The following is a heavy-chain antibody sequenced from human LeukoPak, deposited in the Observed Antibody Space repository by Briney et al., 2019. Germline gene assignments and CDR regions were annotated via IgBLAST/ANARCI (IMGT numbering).Heavy chain of an antibody. CDR3: AGRTYGSGSYLFHY. V-gene: IGHV3-21*01. CDR2: ISSSSSYI. Sequence: GGSLRLSCAASGFTFSSYSMNWVRQAPGKGLEWVSSISSSSSYIYYADSVKGRFTISRDNAKNSLYLQMNSLRAEDTAVYYCAGRTYGSGSYLFHYWGQGTLVTVSS. CDR1: GFTFSSYS. J-gene: IGHJ4*02. D-gene: IGHD3-10*01.